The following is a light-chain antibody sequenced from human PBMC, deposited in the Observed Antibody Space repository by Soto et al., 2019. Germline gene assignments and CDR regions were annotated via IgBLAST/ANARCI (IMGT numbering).Light chain of an antibody. J-gene: IGKJ5*01. CDR2: DAS. CDR1: QSVSNQ. V-gene: IGKV3-11*01. Sequence: EIVLTQSPVTLSVSPGERATLSCRASQSVSNQLAWYQQKPGQAPRLLIYDASRRVTGIPARFSGSGSGTDFTLTLSSLEPEDFAVYYCQQRAGSSTFGQGTRRRL. CDR3: QQRAGSST.